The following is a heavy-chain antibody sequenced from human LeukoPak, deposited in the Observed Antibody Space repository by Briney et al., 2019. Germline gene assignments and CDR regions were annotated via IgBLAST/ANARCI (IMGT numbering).Heavy chain of an antibody. V-gene: IGHV3-23*01. J-gene: IGHJ4*02. D-gene: IGHD1-26*01. CDR3: AKSGSYDAY. Sequence: PGGSLRLSCAASGFTFSSYAMSWVRQAPGKGLEWVSTISSSDGTTYYADPVKGRFTISRDNSKNTLFLQMNSLRAEDTAVYYCAKSGSYDAYWGQGTLVTVSS. CDR1: GFTFSSYA. CDR2: ISSSDGTT.